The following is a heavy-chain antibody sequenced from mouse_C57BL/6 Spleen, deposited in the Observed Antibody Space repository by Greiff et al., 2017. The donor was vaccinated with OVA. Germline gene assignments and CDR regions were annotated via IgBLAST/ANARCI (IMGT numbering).Heavy chain of an antibody. Sequence: QVQLQQPGAELVMPGASVKLSCKASGYTFTSYWMHWVKQRPGQGLEWIGEIDPSDSYTNYNQKSKGKSTLTVDKSSSTAYMQLSSLTSEDSAVYYCASGASSGPFAYWGQGTLVTVSA. V-gene: IGHV1-69*01. D-gene: IGHD3-2*02. CDR2: IDPSDSYT. CDR1: GYTFTSYW. CDR3: ASGASSGPFAY. J-gene: IGHJ3*01.